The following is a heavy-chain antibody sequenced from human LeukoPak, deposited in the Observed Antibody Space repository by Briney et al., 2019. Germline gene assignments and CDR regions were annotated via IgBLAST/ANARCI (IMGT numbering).Heavy chain of an antibody. CDR2: TYYRSKWKN. CDR1: GDSVSSKSAA. Sequence: SQTLSLTCAISGDSVSSKSAAWNRIRQSPSRGLEWLGRTYYRSKWKNDYAVSVKGRITISPDTSKNQFSLQLNSVTPEDTAVYYCARSTGYFDLWGRGTLVTVSS. CDR3: ARSTGYFDL. V-gene: IGHV6-1*01. J-gene: IGHJ2*01.